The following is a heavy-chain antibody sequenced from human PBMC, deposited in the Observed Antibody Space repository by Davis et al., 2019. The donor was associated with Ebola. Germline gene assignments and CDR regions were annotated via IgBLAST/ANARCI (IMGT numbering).Heavy chain of an antibody. D-gene: IGHD6-13*01. CDR1: GYTFTSYG. V-gene: IGHV1-18*01. CDR3: ARGSSWLQGRPYYYYMDD. CDR2: ISAYNGNT. Sequence: ASVKVSCKASGYTFTSYGISWVRQAPGQGLEWMGWISAYNGNTNYAQKLQGRVTMTTDTSTSTAYMELRSLRSDDTAVYYCARGSSWLQGRPYYYYMDDWGKGTTVTVSS. J-gene: IGHJ6*03.